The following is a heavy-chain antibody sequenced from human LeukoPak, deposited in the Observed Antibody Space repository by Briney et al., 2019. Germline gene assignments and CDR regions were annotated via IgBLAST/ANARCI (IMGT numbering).Heavy chain of an antibody. CDR2: ISSSGTSI. J-gene: IGHJ4*02. Sequence: GGSLRLSCAASGFTFSSYEMKWVRQAPGKGLEWVSYISSSGTSIYYADSVKGRFTISRDNAKNSLYLQMNSLRAEDTAVYYCASRDYFDYWGQGTLVTVSS. CDR1: GFTFSSYE. V-gene: IGHV3-48*03. CDR3: ASRDYFDY.